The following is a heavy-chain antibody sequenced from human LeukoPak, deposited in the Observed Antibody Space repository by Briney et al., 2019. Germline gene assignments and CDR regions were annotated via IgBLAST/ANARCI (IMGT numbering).Heavy chain of an antibody. J-gene: IGHJ4*02. CDR3: ARELAVSGTGVGDY. V-gene: IGHV3-48*03. D-gene: IGHD2-8*02. CDR1: GFTLSSYE. CDR2: IGSSGSPI. Sequence: GGSLKLSCAASGFTLSSYEMNWVRQAPGKGPEWVSYIGSSGSPIYYADSVKGRFTISRDNAKNSLCLQMSSLRAEDTAVYYCARELAVSGTGVGDYWGQGTLVTVSS.